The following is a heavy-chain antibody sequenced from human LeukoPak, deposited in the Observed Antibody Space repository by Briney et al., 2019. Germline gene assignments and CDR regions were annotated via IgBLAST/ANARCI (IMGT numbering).Heavy chain of an antibody. J-gene: IGHJ4*02. CDR2: ITGGGGSA. CDR1: TFTFATYA. CDR3: AEEVGATYPTFDY. Sequence: GGSLRLSCAASTFTFATYAMNWVRQAPGKGLEWVSTITGGGGSAYYADSVKGRSTISRDNSKNTLYLQMNSLRAEDTAVYYCAEEVGATYPTFDYWGQGTLVTVSS. D-gene: IGHD1-26*01. V-gene: IGHV3-23*01.